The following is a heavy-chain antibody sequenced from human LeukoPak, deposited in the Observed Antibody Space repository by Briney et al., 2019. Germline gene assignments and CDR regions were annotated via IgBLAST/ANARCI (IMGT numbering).Heavy chain of an antibody. J-gene: IGHJ5*02. Sequence: GVSLRLSCAASGFTFSSYAMSGVRQAPGKGLEWVSAISGSGGSTYYADSVKGRFTISRDNSKNTLYLQMNSLRAEDTAVYYCAKGLVLAWFDPWGQGTLVTVSS. CDR3: AKGLVLAWFDP. V-gene: IGHV3-23*01. CDR1: GFTFSSYA. CDR2: ISGSGGST. D-gene: IGHD6-6*01.